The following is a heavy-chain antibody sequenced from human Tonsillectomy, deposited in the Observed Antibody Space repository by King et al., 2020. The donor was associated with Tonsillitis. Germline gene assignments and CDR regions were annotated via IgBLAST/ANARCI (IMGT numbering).Heavy chain of an antibody. CDR2: ISGSAGDT. CDR1: GFTFSDYA. CDR3: AKSQAVTFDY. J-gene: IGHJ4*02. V-gene: IGHV3-23*04. Sequence: VQLVESGGGLVQSGGSLRLSCAASGFTFSDYAMSWVRQAPRKGLEWVSTISGSAGDTYYADSVKGRFTISRDNSKNTLSLQLNSLRAEDTAVYYCAKSQAVTFDYWGQGTLVTVSS. D-gene: IGHD6-19*01.